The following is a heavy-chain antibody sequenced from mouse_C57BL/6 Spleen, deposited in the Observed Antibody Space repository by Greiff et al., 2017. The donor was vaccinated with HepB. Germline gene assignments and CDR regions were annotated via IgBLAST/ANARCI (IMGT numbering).Heavy chain of an antibody. Sequence: EVKLMESGGGLVKPGGSLKLSCAASGFTFSSYAMSWVRQTPEKRLEWVATISDGGSYTYYPDNVKGRFTISRDNAKNNLYLQMSHLKSEDTAMYYCARATTVVDDAMDYWGQGTSVTVSS. V-gene: IGHV5-4*03. J-gene: IGHJ4*01. D-gene: IGHD1-1*01. CDR2: ISDGGSYT. CDR3: ARATTVVDDAMDY. CDR1: GFTFSSYA.